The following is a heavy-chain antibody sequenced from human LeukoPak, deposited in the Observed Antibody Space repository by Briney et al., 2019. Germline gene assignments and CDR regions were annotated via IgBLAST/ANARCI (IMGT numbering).Heavy chain of an antibody. J-gene: IGHJ4*02. CDR3: AKKGYAGSGTSSYYFDY. Sequence: GGSLRLSCAASGFTFSSYAMHWVRQAPGKGLEWVAVISYDGSNKYYADSVEGRFTISRDNSKNTLYLQMNSLRAEDTAVYYCAKKGYAGSGTSSYYFDYWGQGTLVTVSS. CDR1: GFTFSSYA. D-gene: IGHD3-10*01. V-gene: IGHV3-30-3*02. CDR2: ISYDGSNK.